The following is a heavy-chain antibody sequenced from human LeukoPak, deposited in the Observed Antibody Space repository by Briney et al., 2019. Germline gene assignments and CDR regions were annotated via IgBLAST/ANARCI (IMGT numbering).Heavy chain of an antibody. Sequence: GASVKVSCKASGYTFSAYYMHWVRQAPGQGLEWMGWINPNSGGTKYAQKFQGRVTLTRDTSISTAYMELSRLRSDDTAVYYCAQVGAKYIDYWGQGTLVTVSS. CDR1: GYTFSAYY. J-gene: IGHJ4*02. CDR2: INPNSGGT. D-gene: IGHD2-2*01. CDR3: AQVGAKYIDY. V-gene: IGHV1-2*02.